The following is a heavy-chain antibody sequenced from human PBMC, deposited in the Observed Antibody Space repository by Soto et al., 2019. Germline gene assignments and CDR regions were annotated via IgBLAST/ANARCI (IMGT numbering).Heavy chain of an antibody. Sequence: QVRLVESGGGVVQPGRSLRLSCTASGFSFSSYAMYWFRQPPGKGLEWVAVISHDGINKHYADSVKGRVTVSRDNSNHSLDLQLHSLRGEDTAMYYCARDMYSSDYFVKWFEPWGQGTLVTVSS. D-gene: IGHD6-19*01. V-gene: IGHV3-30-3*01. CDR3: ARDMYSSDYFVKWFEP. J-gene: IGHJ5*02. CDR1: GFSFSSYA. CDR2: ISHDGINK.